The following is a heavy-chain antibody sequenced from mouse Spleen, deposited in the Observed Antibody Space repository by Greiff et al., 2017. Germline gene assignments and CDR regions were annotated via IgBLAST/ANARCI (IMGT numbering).Heavy chain of an antibody. J-gene: IGHJ2*01. CDR2: IRNKANNHAT. Sequence: EVKLMESGGGLVQPGGSMKLSCAGSGFTFSDAWMDWVRQSPEKGLEWVAEIRNKANNHATYYAESVKGRFTISRDDSKSSVYLQMNSLRAEDTGIYYCTRNWESYFDYWGQGTTLTVSS. D-gene: IGHD4-1*01. CDR3: TRNWESYFDY. V-gene: IGHV6-6*01. CDR1: GFTFSDAW.